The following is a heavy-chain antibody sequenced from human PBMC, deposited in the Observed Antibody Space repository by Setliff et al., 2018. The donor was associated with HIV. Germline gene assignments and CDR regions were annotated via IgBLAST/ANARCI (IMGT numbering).Heavy chain of an antibody. J-gene: IGHJ4*02. CDR3: ARYWGSYPEHFDY. V-gene: IGHV4-38-2*01. Sequence: SETLSLTCAVSGYSIRDNFFWGWVRQPPGKGLEWIGSIFYTGTTYYNPSLKSRVTLSLDTSKNQFSLELTSVTAADTAVYYCARYWGSYPEHFDYWGQGTLVTVS. D-gene: IGHD1-26*01. CDR1: GYSIRDNFF. CDR2: IFYTGTT.